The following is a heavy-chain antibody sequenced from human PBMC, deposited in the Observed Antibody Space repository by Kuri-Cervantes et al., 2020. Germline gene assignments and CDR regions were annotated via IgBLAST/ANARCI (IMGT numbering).Heavy chain of an antibody. Sequence: SGPTLVKPTQTLTLTCTLSGFSLSTSRVCVGWVRQPPGKALDWLAVIYGDDDKRYSPSLKRRLTLTKDTSKNQVVLTMTNLYPVDKATYYCANHFRWEGTFDYWGQGTLVTVSS. CDR2: IYGDDDK. CDR3: ANHFRWEGTFDY. V-gene: IGHV2-5*02. CDR1: GFSLSTSRVC. D-gene: IGHD1-26*01. J-gene: IGHJ4*02.